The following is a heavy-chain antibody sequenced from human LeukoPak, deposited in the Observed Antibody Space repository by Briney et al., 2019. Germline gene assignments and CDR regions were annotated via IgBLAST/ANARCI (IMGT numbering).Heavy chain of an antibody. CDR1: GFTFSSYA. J-gene: IGHJ6*02. V-gene: IGHV3-30-3*01. CDR2: ISYDGSNK. CDR3: ARENYDILTGHRMDV. Sequence: PGRSLRLSCAASGFTFSSYAMHWVRQAPGKGLGWVAVISYDGSNKYYADSVKGRFTISRDNSKNTLYLQMNSLRAEDTAVYYCARENYDILTGHRMDVWGQGTTVTVSS. D-gene: IGHD3-9*01.